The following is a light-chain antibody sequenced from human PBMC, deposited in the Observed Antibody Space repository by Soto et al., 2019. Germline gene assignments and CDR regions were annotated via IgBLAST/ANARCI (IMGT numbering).Light chain of an antibody. V-gene: IGKV3-15*01. J-gene: IGKJ2*01. CDR3: QQYNNWPQT. CDR1: QSVGSK. CDR2: GAS. Sequence: EIVMTQSPATLSVSPGEGATLSCRASQSVGSKLAWYQQTPGQAPRLLIYGASSRATGLPARFSGSGYGTEFTLTISSLQSEDFAVYYCQQYNNWPQTFGQGTKLEIK.